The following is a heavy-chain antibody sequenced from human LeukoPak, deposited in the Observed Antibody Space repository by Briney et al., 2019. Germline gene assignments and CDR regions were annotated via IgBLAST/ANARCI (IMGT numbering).Heavy chain of an antibody. J-gene: IGHJ4*02. D-gene: IGHD4-11*01. CDR1: GYTFTSYG. Sequence: GASVKVSCKASGYTFTSYGISWVRQAPGQGLEWMGWISAYNGNTNYAQKLQGRVTMTRDTSISTAYMELSRLRSDDTAVYYCARDRYDYSNYLDFDYWGQGTLVTVSS. CDR3: ARDRYDYSNYLDFDY. CDR2: ISAYNGNT. V-gene: IGHV1-18*01.